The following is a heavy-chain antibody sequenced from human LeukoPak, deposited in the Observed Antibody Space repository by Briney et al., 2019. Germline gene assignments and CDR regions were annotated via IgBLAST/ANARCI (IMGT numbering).Heavy chain of an antibody. J-gene: IGHJ4*02. V-gene: IGHV3-21*01. CDR2: ISGSGSYI. CDR3: ARDRGYSTFDY. D-gene: IGHD4-23*01. Sequence: GGSLRLSCAASGFTFNSYSMNWVRQAPGKGLEWVSSISGSGSYIYYADSVKGRFTISRDNTKNSLYLQMNSLRAEDTAVYYCARDRGYSTFDYWGQGTLVTVSS. CDR1: GFTFNSYS.